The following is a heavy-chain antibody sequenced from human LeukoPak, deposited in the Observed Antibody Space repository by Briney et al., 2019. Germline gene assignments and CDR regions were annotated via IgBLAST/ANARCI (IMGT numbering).Heavy chain of an antibody. CDR2: IYSGGSA. CDR1: GFTVSSNY. Sequence: PGGSLRLSCAASGFTVSSNYMSWVRQAPGKGLEWVSVIYSGGSAYYADSVKGRFTISRDNSKNTLYLQMNSLRAEDTAVYYWARATPDLGGAFDIWGQGTMVTVSS. J-gene: IGHJ3*02. CDR3: ARATPDLGGAFDI. V-gene: IGHV3-66*02. D-gene: IGHD1-14*01.